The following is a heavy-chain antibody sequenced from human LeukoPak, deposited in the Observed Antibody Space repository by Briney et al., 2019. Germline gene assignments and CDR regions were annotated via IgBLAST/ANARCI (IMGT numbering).Heavy chain of an antibody. CDR1: GGSFSGYY. CDR3: ARDRSIAARQYYYYGMDV. J-gene: IGHJ6*02. D-gene: IGHD6-6*01. V-gene: IGHV4-59*01. CDR2: IYYSGST. Sequence: SETLSLTCAVYGGSFSGYYWSWIRQPPGKGLEWIGYIYYSGSTNYNPSLKSRVTISVDTSKNQFSLKLSSVTAADTAVYYCARDRSIAARQYYYYGMDVWGQGTTVTVSS.